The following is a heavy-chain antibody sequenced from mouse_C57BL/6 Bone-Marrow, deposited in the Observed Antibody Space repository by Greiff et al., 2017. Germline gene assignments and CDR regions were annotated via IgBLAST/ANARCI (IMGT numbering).Heavy chain of an antibody. CDR3: ARSRHYYGSSYNAMDY. Sequence: VQLQQSGAELMKPGASVKLSCKATGYTFTGYWIEWVKQRPGHGLEWIGEILPGSGSTNYNEKFKGKATFTADTSSNTAYMQLSSLTTEDSAIYYCARSRHYYGSSYNAMDYWGQGTSVTVSS. CDR1: GYTFTGYW. CDR2: ILPGSGST. V-gene: IGHV1-9*01. D-gene: IGHD1-1*01. J-gene: IGHJ4*01.